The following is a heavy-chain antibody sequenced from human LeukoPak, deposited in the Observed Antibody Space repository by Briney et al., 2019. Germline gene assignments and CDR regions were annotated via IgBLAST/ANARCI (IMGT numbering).Heavy chain of an antibody. D-gene: IGHD1-26*01. Sequence: SETLSLTCTVSGGSISSSSYYWGWIRRSPGKGLEWIGSIYYSGSTYNNPSLRSRITISVDTSKNQFSLKLSSVTAADTAVYYCARERGTVGATSFYYYYYMDVWGKGTTVTVSS. V-gene: IGHV4-39*02. CDR2: IYYSGST. CDR1: GGSISSSSYY. J-gene: IGHJ6*03. CDR3: ARERGTVGATSFYYYYYMDV.